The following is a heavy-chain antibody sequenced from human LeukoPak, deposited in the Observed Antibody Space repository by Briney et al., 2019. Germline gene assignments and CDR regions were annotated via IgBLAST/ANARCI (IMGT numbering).Heavy chain of an antibody. CDR1: GGSISNYY. CDR3: ARDTTTWFGESYFDY. V-gene: IGHV4-59*01. D-gene: IGHD3-10*01. J-gene: IGHJ4*02. Sequence: KSSETLSLTCTVSGGSISNYYWSWIRQPPGKGLEWIGYIYYSGSTNYNPSLKGRVTISVDTSKNQFSLKLSSVTAADTAVYYCARDTTTWFGESYFDYWGQGTLVAVSS. CDR2: IYYSGST.